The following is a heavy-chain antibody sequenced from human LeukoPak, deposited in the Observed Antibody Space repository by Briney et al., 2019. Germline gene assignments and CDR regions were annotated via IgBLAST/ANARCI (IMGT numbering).Heavy chain of an antibody. CDR3: ARLLWFGADV. Sequence: SETLSLTCTVSGGSISSSSYYWGWIRQPPGKGLEWIGSIYYSGSTYYNPSLKSRVTISVDTSKNQFSLKLSSVTAADTAVYYCARLLWFGADVWGKGTTVTISS. V-gene: IGHV4-39*01. CDR1: GGSISSSSYY. D-gene: IGHD3-10*01. J-gene: IGHJ6*04. CDR2: IYYSGST.